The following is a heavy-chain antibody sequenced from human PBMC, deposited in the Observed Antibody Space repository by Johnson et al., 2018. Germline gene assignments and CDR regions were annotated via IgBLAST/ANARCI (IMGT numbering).Heavy chain of an antibody. CDR3: ASRAACSSTSCYPNYYYYGMDV. D-gene: IGHD2-2*01. CDR2: IIPIFGTA. CDR1: GGTFSSYA. V-gene: IGHV1-69*01. J-gene: IGHJ6*02. Sequence: VQLVESGAEVKKPGSSVKVSCKASGGTFSSYAISWVRQAPGQGLEWMGGIIPIFGTANYAQKFQGRVTITADESTSTAYMELSSVRSEDTAVDYCASRAACSSTSCYPNYYYYGMDVWGQGTTVTVSS.